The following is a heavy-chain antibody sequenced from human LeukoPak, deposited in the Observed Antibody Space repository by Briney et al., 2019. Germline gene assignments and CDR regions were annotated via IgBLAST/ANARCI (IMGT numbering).Heavy chain of an antibody. CDR3: AKPLRSDPYYFDY. CDR2: ISGSGGST. Sequence: GGSLRLSCAASGFTFSSYDMSWVRQAPGKGLEWVSAISGSGGSTYYADSVKGRFTISRDNAKNTLYLQMNSLRAENTAVYYCAKPLRSDPYYFDYWGQGTLVTVSS. CDR1: GFTFSSYD. J-gene: IGHJ4*02. V-gene: IGHV3-23*01.